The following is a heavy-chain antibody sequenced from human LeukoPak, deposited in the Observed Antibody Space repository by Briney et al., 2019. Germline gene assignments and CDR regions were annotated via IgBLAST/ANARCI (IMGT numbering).Heavy chain of an antibody. Sequence: GASVKVSCKASGYTFTSYDINWVRQATGQGLEWMGWMNPNSGNTGYAQKLQGRVTMTTDTSTSTAYMELRSLRSDDTAVYYCARTFSGGVVTAIQVKRLSYPFFDYWGQGTLVTVSS. CDR1: GYTFTSYD. CDR3: ARTFSGGVVTAIQVKRLSYPFFDY. V-gene: IGHV1-8*01. J-gene: IGHJ4*02. D-gene: IGHD2-21*02. CDR2: MNPNSGNT.